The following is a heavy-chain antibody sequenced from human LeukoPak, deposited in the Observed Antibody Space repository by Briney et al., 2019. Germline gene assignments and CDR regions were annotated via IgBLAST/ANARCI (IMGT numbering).Heavy chain of an antibody. CDR2: ISSSSSTI. CDR1: GFTFSSYS. V-gene: IGHV3-48*01. Sequence: GGSLRLSCAASGFTFSSYSMNWVRQAPGKGLEWVSYISSSSSTIYYADSVKGRFTISGDNAKNSLYLQMNSLRAEDTAVYYCASGYSGYDTGFDYWGQGTLVTVSS. CDR3: ASGYSGYDTGFDY. D-gene: IGHD5-12*01. J-gene: IGHJ4*02.